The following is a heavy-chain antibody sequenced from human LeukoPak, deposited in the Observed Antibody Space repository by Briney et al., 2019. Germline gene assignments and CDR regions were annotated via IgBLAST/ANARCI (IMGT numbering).Heavy chain of an antibody. J-gene: IGHJ4*02. V-gene: IGHV3-30-3*01. CDR3: ARGNREYQLLGY. D-gene: IGHD2-2*01. CDR2: ISYDGSNK. Sequence: PGRSLRLSCAASGFTFSSYAMHWVRQAPGKGLEWVAVISYDGSNKYYADSVKGRFTISRDNSKNTLYLQMNSLRAEDTAVYYCARGNREYQLLGYWGQGTLVTVSS. CDR1: GFTFSSYA.